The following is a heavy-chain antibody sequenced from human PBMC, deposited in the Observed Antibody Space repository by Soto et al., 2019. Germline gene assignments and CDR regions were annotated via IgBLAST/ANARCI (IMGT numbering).Heavy chain of an antibody. J-gene: IGHJ4*02. CDR2: IYYSGST. Sequence: QLQLQESGPGLVKPSETLSLTCTVSGGSISSSSYYWGWIRQPPGKGLEWLGSIYYSGSTYYNPSLKSRVTISVDTSKNQFSLKLSSVTAADTAVYYCARHVPSGDFLSGYDYWGQGTLVTVSS. CDR1: GGSISSSSYY. V-gene: IGHV4-39*01. D-gene: IGHD3-3*01. CDR3: ARHVPSGDFLSGYDY.